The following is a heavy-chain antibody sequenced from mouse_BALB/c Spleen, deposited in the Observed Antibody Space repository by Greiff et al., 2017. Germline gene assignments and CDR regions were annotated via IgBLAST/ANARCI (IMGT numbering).Heavy chain of an antibody. J-gene: IGHJ2*01. CDR3: TRSGYYVFDY. Sequence: VQLQQPGAELVRPGASVKLSCKASGYTFTSYWINWVKQRPGQGLEWIGNIYPSDSYTNYNQKFKDKATLTVDKSSSTAYMQLSSPTSEDSAVYYCTRSGYYVFDYWGQGTTLTVSS. V-gene: IGHV1-69*02. CDR2: IYPSDSYT. D-gene: IGHD2-3*01. CDR1: GYTFTSYW.